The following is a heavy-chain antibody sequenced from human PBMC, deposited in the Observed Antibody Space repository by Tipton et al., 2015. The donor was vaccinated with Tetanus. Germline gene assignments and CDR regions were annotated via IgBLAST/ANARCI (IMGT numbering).Heavy chain of an antibody. CDR3: AFSSTMVARDAFDI. CDR1: GGSFSGYY. Sequence: TLSLTCAVYGGSFSGYYWSWIRQPPGKGLEWIGEINHSGSTNYNPSLKSRGTISVDTSKNQFSLKLGSVTAADTAVYYCAFSSTMVARDAFDIWGQGTMVTVSS. J-gene: IGHJ3*02. V-gene: IGHV4-34*01. CDR2: INHSGST. D-gene: IGHD4/OR15-4a*01.